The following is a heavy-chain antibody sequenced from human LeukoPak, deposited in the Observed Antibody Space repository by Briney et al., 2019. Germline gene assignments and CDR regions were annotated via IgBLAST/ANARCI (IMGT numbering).Heavy chain of an antibody. CDR1: GGSISSDF. V-gene: IGHV4-59*08. J-gene: IGHJ4*02. Sequence: SETLSLTCTVSGGSISSDFWSWIRQPPGKGLEWIGSIYDSGNTNYNPSLKSRVTISVDTSKNQFSLKLSSVTAADTAVYYCARHSNPYSSSPFDYWGQGTLVTVSS. D-gene: IGHD6-13*01. CDR2: IYDSGNT. CDR3: ARHSNPYSSSPFDY.